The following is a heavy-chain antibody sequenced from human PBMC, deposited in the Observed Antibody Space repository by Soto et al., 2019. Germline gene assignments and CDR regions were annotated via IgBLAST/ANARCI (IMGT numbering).Heavy chain of an antibody. J-gene: IGHJ6*02. Sequence: PSETLSLTCTVSGGSISSSSYYWGWIRQPPGKGLEWIGSIYYSGSTYYNPSLKSRVTISVDTSKNQFSLKLSSVTAADTAVYCCARHNPPYYYGSGSSRGSRGSMDVWGQGTTVTVSS. CDR2: IYYSGST. CDR1: GGSISSSSYY. D-gene: IGHD3-10*01. V-gene: IGHV4-39*01. CDR3: ARHNPPYYYGSGSSRGSRGSMDV.